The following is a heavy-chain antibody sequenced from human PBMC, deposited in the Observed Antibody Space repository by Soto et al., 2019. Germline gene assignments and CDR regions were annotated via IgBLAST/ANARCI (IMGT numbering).Heavy chain of an antibody. CDR2: INHSGST. CDR1: GGSFSGYY. V-gene: IGHV4-34*01. CDR3: ARGRITILYY. J-gene: IGHJ4*02. Sequence: SETLSLTCAVYGGSFSGYYWSWIRQPPGKGLEWIGEINHSGSTNYNPSLKSRVTISVDTSKNQFSLKLSSVTAADTAVYYCARGRITILYYWGQGTLVTVSS. D-gene: IGHD3-3*01.